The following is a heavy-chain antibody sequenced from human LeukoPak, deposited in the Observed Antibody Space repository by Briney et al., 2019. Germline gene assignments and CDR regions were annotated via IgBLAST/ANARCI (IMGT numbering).Heavy chain of an antibody. Sequence: ASVKVSCKASGYTFTSYDINWVRQATGQGLEWMGRIDPSDSYTNYSPSFQGHVTISADKSISTAYLQWSSLKASDTAMYYCARQGLYYYGSGSYSLTGNWFDPWGQGTLVTVSS. D-gene: IGHD3-10*01. CDR2: IDPSDSYT. V-gene: IGHV5-10-1*01. CDR1: GYTFTSYD. J-gene: IGHJ5*02. CDR3: ARQGLYYYGSGSYSLTGNWFDP.